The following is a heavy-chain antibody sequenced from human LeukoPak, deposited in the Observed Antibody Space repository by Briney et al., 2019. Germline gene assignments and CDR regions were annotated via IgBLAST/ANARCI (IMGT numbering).Heavy chain of an antibody. D-gene: IGHD5-24*01. CDR3: ARERDGYNKGYYYYCLDV. Sequence: SETLSLTCTVSGGSISGYYWSWIRQPPGKGLEWIGSIDYSGSTSYNPSLKSRVTMSVDTSKNQFSLKLRSVTAADTAVYYCARERDGYNKGYYYYCLDVWGKGTTVTVSS. CDR2: IDYSGST. J-gene: IGHJ6*03. V-gene: IGHV4-39*07. CDR1: GGSISGYY.